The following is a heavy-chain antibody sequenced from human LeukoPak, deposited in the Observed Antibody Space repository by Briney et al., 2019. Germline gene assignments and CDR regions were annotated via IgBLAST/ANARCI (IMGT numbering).Heavy chain of an antibody. Sequence: PGGSLRLSCAASGFTFSDYYMSWVRQAPGKGLEWVSAISGSGGSTYYADSVKGRFTISRDNSKNTLYLQMNSLRAEDTAVYYCAKSQAPKRIAAAGTELDYWGQGTLVTVSS. CDR1: GFTFSDYY. D-gene: IGHD6-13*01. CDR2: ISGSGGST. J-gene: IGHJ4*02. V-gene: IGHV3-23*01. CDR3: AKSQAPKRIAAAGTELDY.